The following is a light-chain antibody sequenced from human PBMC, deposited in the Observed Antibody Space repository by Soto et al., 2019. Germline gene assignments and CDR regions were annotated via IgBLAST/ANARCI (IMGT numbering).Light chain of an antibody. CDR2: VGTGGIVG. CDR3: GSDHGSGSNFVYV. J-gene: IGLJ1*01. CDR1: SGYSYHR. V-gene: IGLV9-49*01. Sequence: QPVLTQPPSASASLGASVTLTCTLSSGYSYHRVDWYQQRPGKGPRFVMRVGTGGIVGSRGDGIPDRFSVLGSGLNRSLTIKNIQEEDEGDYHCGSDHGSGSNFVYVFGTGTKVTVL.